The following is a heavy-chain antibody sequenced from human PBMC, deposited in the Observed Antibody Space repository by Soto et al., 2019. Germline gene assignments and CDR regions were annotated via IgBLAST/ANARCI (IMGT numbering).Heavy chain of an antibody. Sequence: QVQLVQSGAEVKKPGSSVKVSCKASGGTFSSYAISWVRQAPGQGLEWMGGIIPIFGTANYAQKFQGRVTITADESTSTAYMELSRLRSEDTAVYYCARAGRVGSYYYYYGMDVWGQGTTVTVSS. V-gene: IGHV1-69*12. D-gene: IGHD1-26*01. J-gene: IGHJ6*02. CDR2: IIPIFGTA. CDR1: GGTFSSYA. CDR3: ARAGRVGSYYYYYGMDV.